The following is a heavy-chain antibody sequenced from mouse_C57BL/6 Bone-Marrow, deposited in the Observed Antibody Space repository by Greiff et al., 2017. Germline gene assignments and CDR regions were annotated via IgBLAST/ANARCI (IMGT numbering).Heavy chain of an antibody. CDR2: IDPETGGT. Sequence: VQLQQSGAELVRPGASVTLSCKASGYTFTDYEMHWVKQTPVHGLEWIGAIDPETGGTAYNQKFQGKAILTADKSSSTAYMELRILTSEDSAVYYCTRFQYWGQGTTLTVSS. CDR1: GYTFTDYE. J-gene: IGHJ2*01. V-gene: IGHV1-15*01. CDR3: TRFQY.